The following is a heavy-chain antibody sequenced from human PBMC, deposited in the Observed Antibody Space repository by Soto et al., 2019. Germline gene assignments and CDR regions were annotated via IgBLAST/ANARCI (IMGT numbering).Heavy chain of an antibody. CDR1: GFTVSSNY. D-gene: IGHD6-19*01. J-gene: IGHJ1*01. Sequence: GGSLRLSCAASGFTVSSNYMSWVRQAPGKGLEWVSVIYSGGSTYYADSVKGRFTISRDNSKNTLYLQMNSLRAEDTAVYYCARAVAVAGTLVYFQHWGQGTLVTVSS. CDR3: ARAVAVAGTLVYFQH. CDR2: IYSGGST. V-gene: IGHV3-66*01.